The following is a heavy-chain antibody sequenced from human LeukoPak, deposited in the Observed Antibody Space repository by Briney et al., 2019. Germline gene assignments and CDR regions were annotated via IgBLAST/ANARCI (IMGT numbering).Heavy chain of an antibody. J-gene: IGHJ4*02. CDR2: IKQDGSEK. CDR1: GFSISSYW. CDR3: ARVSSSRYFDY. V-gene: IGHV3-7*03. Sequence: GGSLRLSCAASGFSISSYWMSWVRQAPGKGLEWVANIKQDGSEKYYVDSVKGRFTISRDNAKNSLYLQMNSLRAEDTAVYYCARVSSSRYFDYWGQGTLVTVSS. D-gene: IGHD6-13*01.